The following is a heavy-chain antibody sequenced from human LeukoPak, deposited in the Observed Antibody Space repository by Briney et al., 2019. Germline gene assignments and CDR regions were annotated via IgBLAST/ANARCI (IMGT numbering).Heavy chain of an antibody. CDR3: ASSPVDHVLGY. CDR2: IYYSGST. J-gene: IGHJ4*02. V-gene: IGHV4-59*12. D-gene: IGHD1-14*01. Sequence: SETLSLTCTVSGGSISSYYWSWIRQPPGKGLEWIGYIYYSGSTNYNPSLKSRVTISVDTSKNQFSLKLSSVTAADTAVYYCASSPVDHVLGYWGQGTLVTVSS. CDR1: GGSISSYY.